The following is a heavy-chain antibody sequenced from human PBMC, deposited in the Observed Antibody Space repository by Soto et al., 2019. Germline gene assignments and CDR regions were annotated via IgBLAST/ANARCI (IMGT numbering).Heavy chain of an antibody. V-gene: IGHV2-5*02. Sequence: GSGPTLVNPTQTLTLTCTFSGFSLSTSGVGVGWIRQPPGKALEWLALIYWDDDKRYSPSLKSRLTITKDTSKNQVVLTMTNMDPVDTATYYCAHGSGWYGGVSQYYYYGMDVWGQGTTVTVSS. CDR3: AHGSGWYGGVSQYYYYGMDV. J-gene: IGHJ6*02. D-gene: IGHD6-19*01. CDR2: IYWDDDK. CDR1: GFSLSTSGVG.